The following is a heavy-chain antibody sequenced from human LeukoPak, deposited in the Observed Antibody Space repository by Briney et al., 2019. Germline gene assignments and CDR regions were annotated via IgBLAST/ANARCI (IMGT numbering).Heavy chain of an antibody. J-gene: IGHJ5*02. CDR2: INHSGST. CDR1: GGSFSGYY. CDR3: ARQSLRFSWFDP. V-gene: IGHV4-34*01. Sequence: SETLSLACAVYGGSFSGYYWSWIRQPPGKGLEWIGEINHSGSTNYNPSLKSRVTISVDTSKNQSSLKLSSVTAADTAVYYCARQSLRFSWFDPWGQGSLVTISS. D-gene: IGHD3-3*01.